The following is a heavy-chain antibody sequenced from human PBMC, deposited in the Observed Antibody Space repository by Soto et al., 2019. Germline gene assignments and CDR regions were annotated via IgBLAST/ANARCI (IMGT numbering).Heavy chain of an antibody. Sequence: GGSLRLSCAASGFTFSSYAMHWVRQAPGKGLEWVALISYDGSDKDYADSVKGRFTISRDNSRNTLFLQMNSLRAEDTAVYYCAREWDGDGYNSGWFDPWGQGT. CDR2: ISYDGSDK. CDR3: AREWDGDGYNSGWFDP. D-gene: IGHD5-12*01. V-gene: IGHV3-30-3*01. CDR1: GFTFSSYA. J-gene: IGHJ5*02.